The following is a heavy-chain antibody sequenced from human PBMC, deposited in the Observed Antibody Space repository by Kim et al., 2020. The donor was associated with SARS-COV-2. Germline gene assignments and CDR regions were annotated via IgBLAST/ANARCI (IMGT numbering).Heavy chain of an antibody. D-gene: IGHD1-26*01. CDR3: ARDAVSVSYFNY. Sequence: YYADSVKGRFTISRDNAKNSLYLQMNSLRDEDTAVYYCARDAVSVSYFNYWGQGTLVTVSS. V-gene: IGHV3-21*01. J-gene: IGHJ4*02.